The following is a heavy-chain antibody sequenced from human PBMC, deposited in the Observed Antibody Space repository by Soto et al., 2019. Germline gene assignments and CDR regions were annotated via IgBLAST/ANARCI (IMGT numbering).Heavy chain of an antibody. CDR2: ISYDGSNK. J-gene: IGHJ3*02. D-gene: IGHD3-10*01. Sequence: GGSLRLSCAASGFTFSSYGMHWVRQAPGKGLEWVAVISYDGSNKYYADSVKGRFTISRDNSKNTLYLQMNSLRAEDTAVYYCATYPGNGGWFGELFSAFDIWGQGTMVTVSS. CDR3: ATYPGNGGWFGELFSAFDI. CDR1: GFTFSSYG. V-gene: IGHV3-30*03.